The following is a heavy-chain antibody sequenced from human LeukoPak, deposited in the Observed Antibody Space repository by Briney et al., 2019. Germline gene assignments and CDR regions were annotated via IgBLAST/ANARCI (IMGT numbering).Heavy chain of an antibody. J-gene: IGHJ6*02. D-gene: IGHD3-3*01. CDR1: GGPISSYY. CDR3: ARGPDYDFWSGYYRGYYYYDMDV. V-gene: IGHV4-59*08. Sequence: SSETLSLTCTVSGGPISSYYWSWIRQPPGKGLEWIGYIYYSGSTNYNPSLKSRVTISVDTSKNQFSLKLSSVTAADTAVYYCARGPDYDFWSGYYRGYYYYDMDVCGQGTTVTVSS. CDR2: IYYSGST.